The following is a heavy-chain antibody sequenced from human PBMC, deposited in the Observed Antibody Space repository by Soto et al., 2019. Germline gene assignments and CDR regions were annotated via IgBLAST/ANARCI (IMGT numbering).Heavy chain of an antibody. Sequence: SETLSLTCAVYGGSFSGYYWSWIRQPPGKGLEWIGEINHSGSTNYNPSLKSRVTISVDTSKNQFSLKLSSVTAADTAVYYCARGVYCSGGSCYYYYYYMDVWGKGTTVTVSS. CDR3: ARGVYCSGGSCYYYYYYMDV. V-gene: IGHV4-34*01. CDR2: INHSGST. CDR1: GGSFSGYY. D-gene: IGHD2-15*01. J-gene: IGHJ6*03.